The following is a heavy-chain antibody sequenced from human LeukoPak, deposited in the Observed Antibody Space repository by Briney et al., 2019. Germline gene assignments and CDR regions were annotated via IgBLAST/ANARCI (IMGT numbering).Heavy chain of an antibody. J-gene: IGHJ4*02. Sequence: SETLSLTCSVSGGSISGYYWSWIRQPPGKGLEWIGYIYYSGSTKYNPSLKSRVTISVDTSKNQFSLKLSSVTAADTAVYYCARSRDILTGYHFDYWGQGTLVTVSS. CDR2: IYYSGST. CDR1: GGSISGYY. D-gene: IGHD3-9*01. CDR3: ARSRDILTGYHFDY. V-gene: IGHV4-59*01.